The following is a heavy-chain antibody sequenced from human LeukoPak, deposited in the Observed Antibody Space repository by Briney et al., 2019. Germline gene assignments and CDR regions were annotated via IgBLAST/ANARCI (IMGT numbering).Heavy chain of an antibody. D-gene: IGHD4-17*01. CDR2: IRSKAYGGTT. CDR1: GFTFGDYA. CDR3: TRDLPSTVTYYFDY. Sequence: GGSLRLSCTASGFTFGDYAMSWFHQAPGKGLEWVGFIRSKAYGGTTEYAASVKGRFTISRDDSKSIAYLQMNSLKTEDTAVYYCTRDLPSTVTYYFDYWGQGTLVTVSS. J-gene: IGHJ4*02. V-gene: IGHV3-49*03.